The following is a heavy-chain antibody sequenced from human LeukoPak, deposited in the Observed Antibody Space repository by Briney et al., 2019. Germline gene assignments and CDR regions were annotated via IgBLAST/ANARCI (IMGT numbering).Heavy chain of an antibody. CDR3: ARGSLRLDS. Sequence: GGSLRLSCAASRFTFSSYWMHWVRQAPGKGLVWVSRINIDRSGTLYADSVKGRFTISRDNAKNTLYLEMNSLRAEDTAVYYCARGSLRLDSWGQGTLVTVSS. J-gene: IGHJ5*01. CDR2: INIDRSGT. V-gene: IGHV3-74*01. CDR1: RFTFSSYW. D-gene: IGHD5/OR15-5a*01.